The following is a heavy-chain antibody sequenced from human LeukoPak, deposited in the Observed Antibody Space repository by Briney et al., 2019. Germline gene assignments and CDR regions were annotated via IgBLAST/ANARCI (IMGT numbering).Heavy chain of an antibody. CDR3: ARGDGGDPPHDYGMDV. CDR1: GGSISSSNW. J-gene: IGHJ6*02. CDR2: IYHSGST. V-gene: IGHV4-4*02. D-gene: IGHD2-21*02. Sequence: SETLSLTCAVSGGSISSSNWWSWVRQPPGKGLEWIGEIYHSGSTNYNPSLKSRVTISVDKSKNQFSLKLSSVTAADTAVYYCARGDGGDPPHDYGMDVWGQGTTVTVSS.